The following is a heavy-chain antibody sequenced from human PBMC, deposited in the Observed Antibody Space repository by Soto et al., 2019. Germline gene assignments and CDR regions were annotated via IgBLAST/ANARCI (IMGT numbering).Heavy chain of an antibody. CDR1: GFTFRDYY. D-gene: IGHD1-20*01. CDR3: ARDILKITGNFDY. CDR2: ISSSSSYT. J-gene: IGHJ4*02. V-gene: IGHV3-11*06. Sequence: GGSLRLSCAASGFTFRDYYMSWIRQAPGKGLEWVSYISSSSSYTNYAESVKGRFTISRDNAKNSLYLQMNSLRAEDTAVYYCARDILKITGNFDYWGQGTLVTVSS.